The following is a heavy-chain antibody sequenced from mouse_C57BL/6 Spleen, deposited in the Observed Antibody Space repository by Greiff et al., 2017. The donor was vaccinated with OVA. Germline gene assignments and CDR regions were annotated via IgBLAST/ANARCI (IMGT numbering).Heavy chain of an antibody. Sequence: VQLQQSGAELVKPGASVKLSCKASGYTFTSYWMHWVKQRPGQGLEWIGMIHPNSGSTNYNEKFKSKATLTVDKSSSTAYMQLSSLTSEDSAVYYCARQLTGNAMDYWGQGTSVTVSS. CDR1: GYTFTSYW. CDR2: IHPNSGST. D-gene: IGHD4-1*01. V-gene: IGHV1-64*01. J-gene: IGHJ4*01. CDR3: ARQLTGNAMDY.